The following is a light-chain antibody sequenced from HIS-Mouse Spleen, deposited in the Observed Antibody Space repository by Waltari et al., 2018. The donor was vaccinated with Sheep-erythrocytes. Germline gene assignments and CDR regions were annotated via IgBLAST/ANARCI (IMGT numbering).Light chain of an antibody. CDR3: CSYAGSYNHV. Sequence: QSALTQPRSVSGSPGQSVTISCTGTSSDVGGYYSVPCYQQHPGKAPNLMIYDVSKRPSGVPDRFSGSKSGNTASLTISGLQAEDEADYYCCSYAGSYNHVFATGTKVTVL. J-gene: IGLJ1*01. V-gene: IGLV2-11*01. CDR2: DVS. CDR1: SSDVGGYYS.